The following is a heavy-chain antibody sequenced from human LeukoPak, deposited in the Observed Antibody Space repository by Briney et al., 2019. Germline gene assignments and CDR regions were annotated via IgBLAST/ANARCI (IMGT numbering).Heavy chain of an antibody. CDR3: ARVFRPYYDFWSCGY. Sequence: SETLSLTXAVYGGSFSGYYWSWIRQPPGKGLEWIGEINHSGSTNYNPSLKSRVTISVDTSKNQFSLKLSSVTAADTAVYYCARVFRPYYDFWSCGYWGQGTLVTVSS. CDR2: INHSGST. CDR1: GGSFSGYY. V-gene: IGHV4-34*01. J-gene: IGHJ4*02. D-gene: IGHD3-3*01.